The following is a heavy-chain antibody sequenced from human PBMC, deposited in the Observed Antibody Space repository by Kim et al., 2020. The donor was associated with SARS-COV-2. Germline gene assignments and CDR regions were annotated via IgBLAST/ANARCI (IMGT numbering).Heavy chain of an antibody. Sequence: SETLSLTCTVSGGSISSGGYYWSWIRQHPGKGMEWIGYIYYSGSTYYNPSLKSRVTISVDTSKNQFSLKLSSVTAADTAVYYCARAGYCSSTSCPIIYWGQGTLVTVSS. CDR3: ARAGYCSSTSCPIIY. CDR2: IYYSGST. V-gene: IGHV4-31*03. J-gene: IGHJ4*02. CDR1: GGSISSGGYY. D-gene: IGHD2-2*01.